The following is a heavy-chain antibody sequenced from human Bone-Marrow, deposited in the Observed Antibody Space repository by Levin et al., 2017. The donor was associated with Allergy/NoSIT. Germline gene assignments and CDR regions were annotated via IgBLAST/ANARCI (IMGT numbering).Heavy chain of an antibody. CDR1: GGTFSSYA. Sequence: ASVKVSCKASGGTFSSYAISWVRQAPGQGLEWMGGIIPIFGTANYAQKFQGRVTITADESTSTAYMELSSLRSEDTAVYYCARRSGNRYYFDYWGQGTLVTVSS. J-gene: IGHJ4*02. V-gene: IGHV1-69*13. D-gene: IGHD1-14*01. CDR3: ARRSGNRYYFDY. CDR2: IIPIFGTA.